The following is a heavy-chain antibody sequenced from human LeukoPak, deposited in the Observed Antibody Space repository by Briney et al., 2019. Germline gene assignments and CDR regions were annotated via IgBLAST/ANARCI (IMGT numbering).Heavy chain of an antibody. CDR2: ISSSGSTT. CDR1: GFTFSSYE. Sequence: GGSLRLSCAASGFTFSSYEMNWVRQAPGKGLEWVSYISSSGSTTYYADSVKGRFTISRDNSKNTLYLQMNSLRAEDTAVYYCAKERGGEFDYWGQGTLVTVSS. J-gene: IGHJ4*02. D-gene: IGHD2-21*01. CDR3: AKERGGEFDY. V-gene: IGHV3-48*03.